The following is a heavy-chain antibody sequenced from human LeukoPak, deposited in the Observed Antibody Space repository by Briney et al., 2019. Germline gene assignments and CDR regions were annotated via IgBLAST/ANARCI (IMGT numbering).Heavy chain of an antibody. V-gene: IGHV3-30-3*01. J-gene: IGHJ4*02. CDR3: ARDEAGESRTSPVVRGVTFDY. CDR1: GFTFSRYA. Sequence: GRSLRLSCAASGFTFSRYAMRWVRQAPGKGLEWVAVILYDENNKNYADSVKGRFTVSRDNFKNTVYLEMNSLRAEDTAVYYCARDEAGESRTSPVVRGVTFDYWGQGTLVTVSS. CDR2: ILYDENNK. D-gene: IGHD3-10*01.